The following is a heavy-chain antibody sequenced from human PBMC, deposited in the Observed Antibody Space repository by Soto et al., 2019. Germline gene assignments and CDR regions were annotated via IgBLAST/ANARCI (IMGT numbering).Heavy chain of an antibody. CDR3: AREGYGSGTYYYYYGMDV. V-gene: IGHV1-3*01. CDR1: GYTFTSYA. J-gene: IGHJ6*02. D-gene: IGHD3-10*01. CDR2: INAGNGNT. Sequence: ASVKVSCKASGYTFTSYAMHLVRQAPGQRLEWMGWINAGNGNTKYSQKFQGRVTITRDTSASTAYMELSSLRSEDTAVYYCAREGYGSGTYYYYYGMDVWGQGTTVTVSS.